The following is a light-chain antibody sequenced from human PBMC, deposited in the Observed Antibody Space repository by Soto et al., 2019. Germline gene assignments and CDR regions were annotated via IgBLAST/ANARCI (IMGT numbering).Light chain of an antibody. CDR2: GAA. CDR3: QQYNSWPRT. V-gene: IGKV3-15*01. J-gene: IGKJ1*01. CDR1: QSVSSD. Sequence: EIMMTQSPTTLSVSPGERATLSCWASQSVSSDLAWYQQKPGQAPRLLIYGAASRPTYVPARFTGSGSGTEFTLTISSLEPEDFAVYYCQQYNSWPRTFVLGTKVEIK.